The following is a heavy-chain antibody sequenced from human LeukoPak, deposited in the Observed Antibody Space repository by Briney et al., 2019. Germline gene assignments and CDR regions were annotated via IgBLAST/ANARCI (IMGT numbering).Heavy chain of an antibody. CDR1: GGSISSYY. Sequence: SETLSLTCPVSGGSISSYYWSWIRQPPGKGLEWIGYIYYSGSTNYNPSLKSRVTISVDTSKNQFSLKLSSVTAADTAVYYCARDFGRAVAEDAFDIWGQGTMVTVSS. V-gene: IGHV4-59*01. J-gene: IGHJ3*02. D-gene: IGHD6-19*01. CDR3: ARDFGRAVAEDAFDI. CDR2: IYYSGST.